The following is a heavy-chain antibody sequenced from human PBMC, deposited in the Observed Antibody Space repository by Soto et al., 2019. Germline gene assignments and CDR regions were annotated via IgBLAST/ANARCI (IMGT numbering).Heavy chain of an antibody. D-gene: IGHD2-15*01. CDR1: GYTFTSYA. V-gene: IGHV1-3*01. CDR2: INAGNGNT. Sequence: ASVKVSCKASGYTFTSYAMHWVRQAPGQRLEWMGWINAGNGNTKYSRKFQGRVTITRDTSASTAYMELSGLRSEDTSVYYCAIFGGSVSGWGQGTLVTVSS. CDR3: AIFGGSVSG. J-gene: IGHJ4*02.